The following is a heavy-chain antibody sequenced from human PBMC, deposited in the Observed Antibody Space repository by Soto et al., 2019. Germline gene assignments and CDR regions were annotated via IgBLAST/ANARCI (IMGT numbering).Heavy chain of an antibody. CDR3: ARSRGYYYDSGRYFGY. J-gene: IGHJ4*02. Sequence: ALVKVSCKASEGTFSSYTIIWVRQAPGQGLEWMGRIIPILGIANYAQKFQGRVTITADKSTSTAYMELSSLRSEDTAVYYCARSRGYYYDSGRYFGYWGQGTLVTVSS. CDR2: IIPILGIA. CDR1: EGTFSSYT. D-gene: IGHD3-22*01. V-gene: IGHV1-69*02.